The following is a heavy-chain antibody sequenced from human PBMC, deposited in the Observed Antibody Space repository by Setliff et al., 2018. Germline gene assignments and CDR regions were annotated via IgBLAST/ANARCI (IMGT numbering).Heavy chain of an antibody. CDR3: ARMGGFQYMDV. V-gene: IGHV4-61*09. Sequence: SETLSLTCTVSGDSISSRRSYWGWFRQPAGKGLEWIGQIYTSWSTNYNPSLKSRVTISLDTSKNQFSLSLSSVTAADTAVYYCARMGGFQYMDVWGKGTTVTVSS. J-gene: IGHJ6*03. CDR1: GDSISSRRSY. CDR2: IYTSWST. D-gene: IGHD3-3*01.